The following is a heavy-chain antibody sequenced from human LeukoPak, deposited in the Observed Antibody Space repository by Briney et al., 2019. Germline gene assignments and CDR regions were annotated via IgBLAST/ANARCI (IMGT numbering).Heavy chain of an antibody. CDR3: ARVSIGTIDEMLIDY. Sequence: SETLSLPCTVSGGSISSSSYYWGWVRQPPGKGLEWIGSIYYSGSTYYHPSLKGRVTISVDTSKNQFSLKLSSVTAADTAVYYCARVSIGTIDEMLIDYWGQGTLVTVSS. D-gene: IGHD1-1*01. J-gene: IGHJ4*02. CDR1: GGSISSSSYY. CDR2: IYYSGST. V-gene: IGHV4-39*07.